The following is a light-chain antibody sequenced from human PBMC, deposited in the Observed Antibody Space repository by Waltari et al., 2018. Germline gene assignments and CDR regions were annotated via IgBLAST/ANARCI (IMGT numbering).Light chain of an antibody. V-gene: IGLV2-8*01. CDR3: SSDAGSNNVV. CDR1: SSDVGRYNY. CDR2: EVS. Sequence: QSALTQPPSASGSPGQSVTISCTGTSSDVGRYNYVSWYQQHPGKAPKLMSYEVSTRPSGVPARLSGSKSGNTASLTVSGLQAEDEADYYCSSDAGSNNVVFGGGTKLTVL. J-gene: IGLJ2*01.